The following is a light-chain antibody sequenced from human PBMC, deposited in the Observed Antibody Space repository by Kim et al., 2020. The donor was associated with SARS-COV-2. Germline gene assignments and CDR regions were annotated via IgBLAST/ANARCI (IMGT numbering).Light chain of an antibody. V-gene: IGKV1-27*01. Sequence: DSVGDSATITCRASHDLASSLAWYQQTPGKVPKVLIYAASTLQSGIPSRFSGGGSGTEFTLTIGSLQTEDVAIYYCQKYNNAPSTFGPGTKVDIK. CDR3: QKYNNAPST. CDR2: AAS. J-gene: IGKJ1*01. CDR1: HDLASS.